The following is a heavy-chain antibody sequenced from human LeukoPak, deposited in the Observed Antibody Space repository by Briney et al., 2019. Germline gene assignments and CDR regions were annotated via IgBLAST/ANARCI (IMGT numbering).Heavy chain of an antibody. Sequence: PGGPLRLSCAASGFIFSTYAMSWVRQAAGKEMEWVSTVTGGGETYYADPVKGRFTVSRDNSKNTVYMAMKSLRVEDTAVYYCVKRSGTLRTIDYWGQGTLVTVS. CDR2: VTGGGET. CDR1: GFIFSTYA. J-gene: IGHJ4*02. V-gene: IGHV3-23*01. D-gene: IGHD3-10*01. CDR3: VKRSGTLRTIDY.